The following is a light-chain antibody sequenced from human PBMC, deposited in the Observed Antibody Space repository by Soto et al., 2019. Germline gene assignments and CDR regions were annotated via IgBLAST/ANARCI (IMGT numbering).Light chain of an antibody. CDR1: KLGDKY. Sequence: SYELTQPPSVSVSPGQTASITCSGDKLGDKYACWYQQKPGQSPVLVIYQDSKRPSGIPERFSGSNSGNTATLTISGTQAMDEADYYCPAWDSSTAHVVFGGGTQLTVL. J-gene: IGLJ2*01. V-gene: IGLV3-1*01. CDR3: PAWDSSTAHVV. CDR2: QDS.